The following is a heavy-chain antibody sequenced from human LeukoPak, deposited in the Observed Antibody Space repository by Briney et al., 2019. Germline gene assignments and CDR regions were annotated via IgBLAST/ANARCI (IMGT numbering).Heavy chain of an antibody. J-gene: IGHJ4*02. V-gene: IGHV4-31*03. D-gene: IGHD6-13*01. CDR3: VRGAFIAAAGLFDS. Sequence: PSETLSLTCTVSGGSISSGGYYWSWIRQHPGKGLEWIEYIYYSGSTYYNPSLKSRLTISVDTSKNQFSLKLSSVTAEDTAVYYCVRGAFIAAAGLFDSWGQGTLVTVSS. CDR2: IYYSGST. CDR1: GGSISSGGYY.